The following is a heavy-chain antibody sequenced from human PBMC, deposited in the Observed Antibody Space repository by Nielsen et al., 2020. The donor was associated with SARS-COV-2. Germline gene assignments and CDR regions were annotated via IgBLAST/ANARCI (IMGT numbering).Heavy chain of an antibody. Sequence: WLRQPPGKGLEWIGYIYYSGSTNYNPSLKSRVTMSVDTSKNQFSLTLNSVTAADTAVYFCARGKRSYPGSFLNYYYYYYMDVWGKGTTVTVSS. CDR2: IYYSGST. D-gene: IGHD1-14*01. CDR3: ARGKRSYPGSFLNYYYYYYMDV. J-gene: IGHJ6*03. V-gene: IGHV4-59*12.